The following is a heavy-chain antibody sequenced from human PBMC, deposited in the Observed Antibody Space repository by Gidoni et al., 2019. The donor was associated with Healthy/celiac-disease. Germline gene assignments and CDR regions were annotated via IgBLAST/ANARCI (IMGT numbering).Heavy chain of an antibody. CDR3: ARDPRTIFGVVIEYYFDY. J-gene: IGHJ4*02. Sequence: QVQLVESGGGVVQPGRSLRLSCAASGFTFSSYAMHWVRQAPGKGLECVAVISYDGSNKYYADSVKGRFTISRDNSKNTLYLQMNSLRAEDTAVYYCARDPRTIFGVVIEYYFDYWGQGTLVTVSS. CDR2: ISYDGSNK. CDR1: GFTFSSYA. V-gene: IGHV3-30*04. D-gene: IGHD3-3*01.